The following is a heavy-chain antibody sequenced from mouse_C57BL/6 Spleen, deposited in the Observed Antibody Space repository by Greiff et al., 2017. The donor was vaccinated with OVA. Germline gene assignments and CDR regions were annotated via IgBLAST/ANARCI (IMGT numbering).Heavy chain of an antibody. CDR1: GYTFTSYG. CDR2: IYPRSGNT. CDR3: ARRGQLGPLDY. D-gene: IGHD4-1*02. J-gene: IGHJ2*01. Sequence: QVQLKQSGAELARPGASVKLSCKASGYTFTSYGISWVKQRTGQGLEWIGEIYPRSGNTYYNEKFKGKATLTADKSSSTAYMELRSLTSEDSAVYFCARRGQLGPLDYWGQGTTLTVSS. V-gene: IGHV1-81*01.